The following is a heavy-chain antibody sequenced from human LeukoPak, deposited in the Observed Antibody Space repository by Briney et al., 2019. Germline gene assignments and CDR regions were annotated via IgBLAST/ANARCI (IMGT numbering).Heavy chain of an antibody. CDR2: INPSGGST. CDR1: GYTFTSYY. J-gene: IGHJ6*03. V-gene: IGHV1-46*01. CDR3: AAGRLTVVVGFWRYMDV. Sequence: GASVKVSCKASGYTFTSYYMHWVRQAPGQGLEWMGIINPSGGSTSYAQKFQGRVTMTRDMSTSTVYMELSSLRSEDTAVYYCAAGRLTVVVGFWRYMDVWGKGTTVTVSS. D-gene: IGHD2-15*01.